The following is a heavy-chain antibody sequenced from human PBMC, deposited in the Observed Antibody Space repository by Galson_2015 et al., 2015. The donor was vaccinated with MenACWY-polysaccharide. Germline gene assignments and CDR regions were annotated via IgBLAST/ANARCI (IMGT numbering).Heavy chain of an antibody. D-gene: IGHD6-19*01. CDR2: IKQDGSEK. CDR3: ARYRDSSGRRFDY. J-gene: IGHJ4*02. Sequence: SLRLSCAASGFTFSGFWMSWVRQAPGKELEWVANIKQDGSEKYYVDSVKGRFTISRDNAKNSLYLQMNSLRAEDTAVYYCARYRDSSGRRFDYWGQGTLVTVSS. CDR1: GFTFSGFW. V-gene: IGHV3-7*01.